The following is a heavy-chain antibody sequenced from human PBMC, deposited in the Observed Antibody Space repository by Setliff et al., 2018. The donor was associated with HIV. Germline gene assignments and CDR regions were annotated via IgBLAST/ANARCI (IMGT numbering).Heavy chain of an antibody. J-gene: IGHJ4*02. CDR2: IKSKRDGGTR. CDR3: TSDLDTALPQIGY. Sequence: GGSLRLSCVASGFTFTNAWMNWLRQAPGKGPEWIARIKSKRDGGTRDYAAPVKGRFTISRDDSKNTVYLQMNSLNTEDTAKYYCTSDLDTALPQIGYWGPGIQVTVSS. CDR1: GFTFTNAW. V-gene: IGHV3-15*01. D-gene: IGHD5-18*01.